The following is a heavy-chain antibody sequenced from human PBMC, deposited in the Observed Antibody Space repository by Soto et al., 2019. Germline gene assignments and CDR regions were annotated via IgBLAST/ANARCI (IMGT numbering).Heavy chain of an antibody. D-gene: IGHD3-10*01. J-gene: IGHJ6*02. CDR1: GFTFDDYA. V-gene: IGHV3-9*01. CDR3: AKAAITVVRGGSSYYGMDV. Sequence: EVQLVESGGGLVQPGRSLRLSCAASGFTFDDYAMHWVRQAPGKGLEWVSGISWNSGSIGYADSVKGRFTISRDNAKNSLELKMDSLRGEDTALYYCAKAAITVVRGGSSYYGMDVWGQGTTVTVSS. CDR2: ISWNSGSI.